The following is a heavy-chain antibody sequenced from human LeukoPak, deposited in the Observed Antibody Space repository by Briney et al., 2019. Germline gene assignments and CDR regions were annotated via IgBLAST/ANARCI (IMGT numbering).Heavy chain of an antibody. CDR3: VRDHQLRDPGC. J-gene: IGHJ4*02. D-gene: IGHD5-24*01. Sequence: GGSLRLSCATSGFTFDKYFIHWVRQAPGKGLDWVSSISGTSTYIDYADSVKGRFTISRDNANNSLYLQMNSLRVDDTAVYYCVRDHQLRDPGCWGQGTLVAVSS. CDR2: ISGTSTYI. V-gene: IGHV3-21*03. CDR1: GFTFDKYF.